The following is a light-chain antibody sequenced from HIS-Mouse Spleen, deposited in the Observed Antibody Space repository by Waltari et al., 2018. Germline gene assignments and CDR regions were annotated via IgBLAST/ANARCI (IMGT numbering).Light chain of an antibody. V-gene: IGLV2-23*01. CDR1: SSDVGSYNL. Sequence: QSALTQPASVSGSPGQSITISCPGPSSDVGSYNLVSWYQQHPGKAPKRMIYEGSKRPSGVSNRFSGSKSGNTASLTISGLQAEDEADYYCCSYAGSSTYWVFGGGTKLTVL. J-gene: IGLJ3*02. CDR2: EGS. CDR3: CSYAGSSTYWV.